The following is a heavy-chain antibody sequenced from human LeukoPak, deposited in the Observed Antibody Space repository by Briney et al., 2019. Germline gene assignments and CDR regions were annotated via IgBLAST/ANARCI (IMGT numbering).Heavy chain of an antibody. J-gene: IGHJ3*02. CDR2: IYYSGNT. CDR1: GGSSSGYY. Sequence: SETLSLTCNVSGGSSSGYYWSWIRQPPGRRLEWIGYIYYSGNTKYNPSLKSRVTISVDTSKNQFSLKLSPVTAADTAVYYCAREEDCSGGICYLGNAFDIWGQGTMVTVSS. D-gene: IGHD2-15*01. V-gene: IGHV4-59*12. CDR3: AREEDCSGGICYLGNAFDI.